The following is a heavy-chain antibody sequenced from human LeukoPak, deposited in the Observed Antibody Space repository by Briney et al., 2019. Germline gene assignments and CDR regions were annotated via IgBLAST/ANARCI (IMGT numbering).Heavy chain of an antibody. D-gene: IGHD3-10*01. CDR1: GFTFSRYW. V-gene: IGHV3-74*01. CDR2: LNTDGSWT. Sequence: GGSLRLSCAASGFTFSRYWMHWVRQAPGKGLVWVSRLNTDGSWTNYADSVKGRFTISRDNSKNTLYLQMNSLRAEDTAVYYCAKDQVYYGSGSYPDYWGQGTLVTVSS. CDR3: AKDQVYYGSGSYPDY. J-gene: IGHJ4*02.